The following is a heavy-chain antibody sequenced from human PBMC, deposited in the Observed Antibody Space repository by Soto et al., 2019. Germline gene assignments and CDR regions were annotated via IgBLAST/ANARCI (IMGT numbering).Heavy chain of an antibody. Sequence: GGSLRRSCTASGFTFRNYAMIWVRQAPWKGLQWVSGISDSGAVIFHADSVRGRFTTSRDNHKNTLYLQMNSMRPEDTAVYYCAAHSGNYWNHFEYWGLGTLVTGSS. D-gene: IGHD1-26*01. V-gene: IGHV3-23*01. CDR3: AAHSGNYWNHFEY. CDR1: GFTFRNYA. CDR2: ISDSGAVI. J-gene: IGHJ4*02.